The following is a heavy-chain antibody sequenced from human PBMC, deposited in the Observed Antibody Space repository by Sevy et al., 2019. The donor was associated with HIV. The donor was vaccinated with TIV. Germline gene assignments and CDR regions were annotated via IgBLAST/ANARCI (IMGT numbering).Heavy chain of an antibody. D-gene: IGHD3-22*01. CDR3: ASLPNNYYDSGGFSGNAAFDI. V-gene: IGHV3-33*01. J-gene: IGHJ3*02. CDR1: GFTFSSYG. CDR2: IWNDRSNK. Sequence: GRSLRLSCAASGFTFSSYGMHWVRQAPGKGLEWVAVIWNDRSNKHYADSVKGRFTISRDNSKNTLYLQMNSLRAEDTAVYYCASLPNNYYDSGGFSGNAAFDIWGQGTMVTVSS.